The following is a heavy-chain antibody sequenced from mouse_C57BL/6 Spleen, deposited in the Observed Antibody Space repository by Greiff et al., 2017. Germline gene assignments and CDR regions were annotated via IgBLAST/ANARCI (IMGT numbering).Heavy chain of an antibody. CDR3: ARDQAWFAY. CDR1: GYTFTDYY. J-gene: IGHJ3*01. CDR2: IYPGSGNT. Sequence: QVQLQQSGAELVRPGASVKLSCKASGYTFTDYYINWVQQTPGQGLEWIAKIYPGSGNTYYNEKFKGKATLTAEKSSSTVYMLLSSLTSEDSAVYFCARDQAWFAYWGQGTLVTVSA. V-gene: IGHV1-76*01.